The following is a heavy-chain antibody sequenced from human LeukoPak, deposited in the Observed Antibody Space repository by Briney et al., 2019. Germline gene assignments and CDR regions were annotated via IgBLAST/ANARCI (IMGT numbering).Heavy chain of an antibody. Sequence: GGSLRLSCAASGFTVSSNYMSWIRQAPGKGLEWVSYISSSGSTIYYADSVKGRFTISRDNAKNSLYLQMNSLRAEDTAVYYCARSYYDSSGYTFDYWGQGTLVTVSS. CDR3: ARSYYDSSGYTFDY. J-gene: IGHJ4*02. V-gene: IGHV3-11*01. CDR2: ISSSGSTI. D-gene: IGHD3-22*01. CDR1: GFTVSSNY.